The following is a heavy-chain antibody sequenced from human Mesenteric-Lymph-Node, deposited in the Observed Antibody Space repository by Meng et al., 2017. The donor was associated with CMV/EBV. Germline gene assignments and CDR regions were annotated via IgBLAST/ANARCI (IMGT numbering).Heavy chain of an antibody. Sequence: SETLSLTCTVSGGSISSYYWSWIRQPPGKGLEWIGSIYYSGSTYYNPSLKSRVTISVDTSKNQFSLKLSSVTAADTAVYYCSVRGVPNYYYYGMDVWGQGTTVTVSS. CDR1: GGSISSYY. D-gene: IGHD3-10*01. CDR3: SVRGVPNYYYYGMDV. V-gene: IGHV4-59*04. J-gene: IGHJ6*02. CDR2: IYYSGST.